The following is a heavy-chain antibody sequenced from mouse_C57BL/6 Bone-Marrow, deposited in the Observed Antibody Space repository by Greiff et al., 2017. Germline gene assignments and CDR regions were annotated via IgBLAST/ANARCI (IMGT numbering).Heavy chain of an antibody. D-gene: IGHD3-3*01. J-gene: IGHJ3*01. Sequence: QVQLQQPGAELVKPGASVKLSCKASGYTFTSYWMQWVKQRPGQGLEWIGEIDPSDNYTNFNQKFKGKATLTVDTASSTAYMQLSSLTSEDSAVYYCARRGDDAYWGQGTLVTVSA. CDR2: IDPSDNYT. CDR1: GYTFTSYW. CDR3: ARRGDDAY. V-gene: IGHV1-50*01.